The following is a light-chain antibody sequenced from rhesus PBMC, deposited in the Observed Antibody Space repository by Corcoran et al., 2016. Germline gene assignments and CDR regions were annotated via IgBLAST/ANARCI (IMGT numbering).Light chain of an antibody. CDR2: RAA. Sequence: DIHMTQSPSSLSASVGDRVTLTCRASQGINSYLAWYQQKPGKAPKPLLYRAANLETGVPSRFSGSGSGTDFTHTISSLQPEDIATYYCQQHDYFPFTFGPGTKIEIK. J-gene: IGKJ3*01. CDR3: QQHDYFPFT. CDR1: QGINSY. V-gene: IGKV1-69*01.